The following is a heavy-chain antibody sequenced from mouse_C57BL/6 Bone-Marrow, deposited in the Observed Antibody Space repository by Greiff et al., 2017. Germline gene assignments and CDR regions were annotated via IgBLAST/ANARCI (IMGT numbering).Heavy chain of an antibody. J-gene: IGHJ4*01. CDR3: TRRLRWMDY. CDR2: IDPETGGT. V-gene: IGHV1-15*01. Sequence: QVQLKQSGAELVRPGVSVTLSCKASGYTFTDYEMHWVKQTPVHGLEWIGAIDPETGGTAYNQKFKGKAILTADKSSSTAYMELRSLTSEDSAVYYCTRRLRWMDYWGQGTSVTVSS. D-gene: IGHD2-4*01. CDR1: GYTFTDYE.